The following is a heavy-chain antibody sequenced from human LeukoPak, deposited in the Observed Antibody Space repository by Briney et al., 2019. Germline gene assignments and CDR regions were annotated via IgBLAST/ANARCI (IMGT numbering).Heavy chain of an antibody. V-gene: IGHV3-23*01. J-gene: IGHJ5*01. CDR3: VKPSPTLTTSSVLDT. CDR1: GFTFSSYA. D-gene: IGHD4-17*01. Sequence: GGSLRLSCAASGFTFSSYAMSWVRQAPGKGLEWVSGISGSDGSTYYADSVKGRFTISGDNSKSKVYLQIDTLTIEDSAVYYCVKPSPTLTTSSVLDTWGQGTLVTVSS. CDR2: ISGSDGST.